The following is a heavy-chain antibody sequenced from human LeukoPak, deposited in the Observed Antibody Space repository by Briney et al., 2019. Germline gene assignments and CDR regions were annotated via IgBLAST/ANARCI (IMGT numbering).Heavy chain of an antibody. CDR3: ARSSRFGVFEAYFDN. CDR1: GFTVSNNY. V-gene: IGHV3-53*01. J-gene: IGHJ4*02. CDR2: IYSGGNT. D-gene: IGHD3-10*02. Sequence: GGSLRLSCAASGFTVSNNYMSWVRQAPGKGLEWVSVIYSGGNTYYADSVKGRFTISRDNSKSTLYLQMNSLRAEDTAVYYCARSSRFGVFEAYFDNWGQGTLVTVSS.